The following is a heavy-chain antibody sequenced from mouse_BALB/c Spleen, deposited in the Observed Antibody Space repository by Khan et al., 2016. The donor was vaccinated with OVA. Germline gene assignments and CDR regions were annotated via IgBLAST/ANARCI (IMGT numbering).Heavy chain of an antibody. Sequence: EVELVESGGDLVKPGGSLKLSCAASGFTFSTYGMSWVRQAPDKRLEWVATVSSGGSYTYYPDSVKGRFTISRDNAKNTLYLQMSGLRSEDTAMFYCTRLASYYGSGEFAYWGPGTLVTVSA. V-gene: IGHV5-6*01. CDR1: GFTFSTYG. CDR3: TRLASYYGSGEFAY. CDR2: VSSGGSYT. D-gene: IGHD1-1*01. J-gene: IGHJ3*01.